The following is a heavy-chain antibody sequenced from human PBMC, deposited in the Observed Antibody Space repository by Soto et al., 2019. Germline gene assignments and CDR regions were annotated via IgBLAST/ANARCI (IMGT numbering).Heavy chain of an antibody. V-gene: IGHV3-23*01. Sequence: EVQLLESGGGLVQPGGSLRLSCAASGFTFSSYAMSWVRQAPGKGLEWVSAISGSGGSTYYADSVKGRFTISRDNSKNTLYLQMNSLRAEDTAVYYWAKGGGSGSSPDYWGQGTLVTVSS. CDR2: ISGSGGST. J-gene: IGHJ4*02. CDR3: AKGGGSGSSPDY. D-gene: IGHD1-26*01. CDR1: GFTFSSYA.